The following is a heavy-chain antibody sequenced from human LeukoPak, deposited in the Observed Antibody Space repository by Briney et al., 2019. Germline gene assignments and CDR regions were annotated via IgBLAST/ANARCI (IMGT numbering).Heavy chain of an antibody. Sequence: GGSLRLSCAASGFTFSSYAMTWVRQAPGKGLEWVSYISSSSSTIYYADSVKGRFTISRDNAKNSLYLQMNSLRAEDTAVYYCARACGYSGYDLGSPFDYWGQGTLVTVSS. D-gene: IGHD5-12*01. CDR2: ISSSSSTI. J-gene: IGHJ4*02. CDR1: GFTFSSYA. CDR3: ARACGYSGYDLGSPFDY. V-gene: IGHV3-48*04.